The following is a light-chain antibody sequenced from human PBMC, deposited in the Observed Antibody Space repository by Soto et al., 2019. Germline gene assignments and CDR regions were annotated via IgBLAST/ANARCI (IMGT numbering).Light chain of an antibody. CDR1: QGISSW. CDR3: QQANSFPWT. J-gene: IGKJ1*01. Sequence: DIQRTQSPSSVSASVGDRVTMTCRASQGISSWLVWYQQKPGKAPKLLVYAASSLQSGVPSRFSGSGSGTDFTLTISGLQPEDLATYYCQQANSFPWTFGQGTKV. CDR2: AAS. V-gene: IGKV1-12*01.